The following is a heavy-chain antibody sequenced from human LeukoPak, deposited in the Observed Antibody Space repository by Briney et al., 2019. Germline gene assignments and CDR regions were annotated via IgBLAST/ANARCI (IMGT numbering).Heavy chain of an antibody. CDR2: IYSGGNT. Sequence: GRSLRLSCAASGFTVSSNYMNWVRQAPGKGLEWVSVIYSGGNTYYADSVKGRFTISRDNSKNTLYLQMNSLRAEDTAVYYCARRNIAAFDAFDIWGQGTMVTVSS. CDR3: ARRNIAAFDAFDI. V-gene: IGHV3-66*04. D-gene: IGHD6-6*01. CDR1: GFTVSSNY. J-gene: IGHJ3*02.